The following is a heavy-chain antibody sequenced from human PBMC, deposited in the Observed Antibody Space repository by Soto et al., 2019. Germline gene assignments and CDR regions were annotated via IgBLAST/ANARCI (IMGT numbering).Heavy chain of an antibody. CDR3: AREPHRMIAVDPFDY. Sequence: EVQLVESGGGLVQPGGSLRLSCAASGFTVSSNYMSWVRQAPGKGLEWVSVIYSGGSTYYADSVKGRFTISRDNSKNTLYLQMNSLRAEDTAVYYCAREPHRMIAVDPFDYWGQGTLVTVSS. CDR1: GFTVSSNY. J-gene: IGHJ4*02. V-gene: IGHV3-66*01. D-gene: IGHD3-22*01. CDR2: IYSGGST.